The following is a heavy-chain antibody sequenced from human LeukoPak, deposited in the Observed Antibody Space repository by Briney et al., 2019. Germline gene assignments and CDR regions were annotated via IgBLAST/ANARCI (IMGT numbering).Heavy chain of an antibody. D-gene: IGHD2-2*02. V-gene: IGHV3-11*04. CDR2: ISSSGSTI. J-gene: IGHJ5*02. CDR3: ARGGPVVPAAISWFDP. Sequence: PGGSLRLSCAASGFTFSDYYMSWIRQAPRKGLEWVSYISSSGSTIYYADSVKGRFTISRDNAKNSLYLQMNSLRAEDTAVYYCARGGPVVPAAISWFDPWGQGTLVTVSS. CDR1: GFTFSDYY.